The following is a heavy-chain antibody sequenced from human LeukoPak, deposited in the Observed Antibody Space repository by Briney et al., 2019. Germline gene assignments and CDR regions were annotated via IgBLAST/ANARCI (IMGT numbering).Heavy chain of an antibody. V-gene: IGHV1-18*01. D-gene: IGHD3/OR15-3a*01. CDR1: GYTLSSYG. Sequence: ASVKVSCKASGYTLSSYGFIWLRQAPGQGLEWMGWISAYNGNTNYAQKFQGRVSMTTDTSTTTAYMELRTLRSDDTAVYYCASGTEMYYFDYWGRGILVTVSS. CDR2: ISAYNGNT. CDR3: ASGTEMYYFDY. J-gene: IGHJ4*02.